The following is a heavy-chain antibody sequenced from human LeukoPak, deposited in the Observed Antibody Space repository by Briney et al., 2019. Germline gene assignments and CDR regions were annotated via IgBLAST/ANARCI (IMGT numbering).Heavy chain of an antibody. CDR1: GFTFSSYA. CDR3: GRYYYDSSGSKGGLDY. D-gene: IGHD3-22*01. V-gene: IGHV3-23*01. J-gene: IGHJ4*02. Sequence: SGGSLRLSCAASGFTFSSYAMSWVRQAPGKGLEWVSAISGSGGSTHYADSVKGRVTISRDNSKNTLYLQMNSLRAEDTAVYYCGRYYYDSSGSKGGLDYWGQGTLVTVSS. CDR2: ISGSGGST.